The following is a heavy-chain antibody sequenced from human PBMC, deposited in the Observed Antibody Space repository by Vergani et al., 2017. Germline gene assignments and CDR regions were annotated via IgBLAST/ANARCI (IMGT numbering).Heavy chain of an antibody. CDR3: ARGTQSSSSTWGDYYYYYMDV. CDR1: GYTFTSYY. Sequence: QVQLVQSGAEVKKPGASVKVSCKASGYTFTSYYMHWVRQAPGQGLEWMGIINPSGGSTSYAQKFQGRVTITADESTSTAYMELSSLRSEDTAVYYCARGTQSSSSTWGDYYYYYMDVWGKGTTVTVSS. D-gene: IGHD6-6*01. V-gene: IGHV1-46*01. J-gene: IGHJ6*03. CDR2: INPSGGST.